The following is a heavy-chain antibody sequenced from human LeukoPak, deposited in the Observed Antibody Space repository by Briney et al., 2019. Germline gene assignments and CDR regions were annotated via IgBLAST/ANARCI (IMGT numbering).Heavy chain of an antibody. J-gene: IGHJ4*02. CDR1: GLTVSSNY. D-gene: IGHD3-10*01. CDR3: ARALMVRGDVPPGY. CDR2: INIDGSRT. V-gene: IGHV3-74*01. Sequence: GGSLRLSCAASGLTVSSNYMTWVRQAPGKGLVWVSCINIDGSRTDYADSVKGRFTISRDNAKNTLYLQMNSLKAEDTAVYYCARALMVRGDVPPGYWGQGTLVTVSS.